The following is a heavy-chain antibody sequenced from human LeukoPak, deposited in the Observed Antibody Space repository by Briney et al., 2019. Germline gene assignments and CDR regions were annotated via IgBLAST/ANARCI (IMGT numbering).Heavy chain of an antibody. Sequence: GGSLRLSCAASGFTFSSYAMSWVRQAPGKGVEWVSAISGRGGSTYYGDSVKGRFTISRDNSKHTLYLQMNSLRAEDTAVYYCAKGKLLVSFDYWGQGTLVTVSS. CDR1: GFTFSSYA. CDR2: ISGRGGST. V-gene: IGHV3-23*01. D-gene: IGHD6-6*01. J-gene: IGHJ4*02. CDR3: AKGKLLVSFDY.